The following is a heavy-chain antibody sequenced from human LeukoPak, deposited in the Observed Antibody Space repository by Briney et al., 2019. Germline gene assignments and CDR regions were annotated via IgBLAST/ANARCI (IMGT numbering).Heavy chain of an antibody. CDR2: INPNSGGT. J-gene: IGHJ3*02. CDR1: GYTFTGYY. CDR3: VRGGYCSGGSCYFFFDI. D-gene: IGHD2-15*01. V-gene: IGHV1-2*04. Sequence: ASVKVSCKASGYTFTGYYMHWVRQAPGQGLEWMGWINPNSGGTNYAQKFQGWVTMTRDTSISTAYMELSRLRSDDTAVYYCVRGGYCSGGSCYFFFDIWGQGTMITVSS.